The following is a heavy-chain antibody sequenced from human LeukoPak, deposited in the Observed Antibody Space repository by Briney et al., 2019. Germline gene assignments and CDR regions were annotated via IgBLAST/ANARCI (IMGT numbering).Heavy chain of an antibody. V-gene: IGHV5-51*01. J-gene: IGHJ3*02. Sequence: GESLKISCKGSGYSFTSYWIGWVRQMPGKGLEWMGIIYPGDSDTRYSPSFQGQVTISADKSISTAYLQWSSLKASDTAMYYCARKDYDFWSGSYAFDIWGQGTMVTVSS. CDR2: IYPGDSDT. CDR3: ARKDYDFWSGSYAFDI. D-gene: IGHD3-3*01. CDR1: GYSFTSYW.